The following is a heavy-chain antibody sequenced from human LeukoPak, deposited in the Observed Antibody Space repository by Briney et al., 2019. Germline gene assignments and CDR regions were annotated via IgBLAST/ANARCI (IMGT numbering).Heavy chain of an antibody. CDR2: ISSSSSYI. J-gene: IGHJ6*03. V-gene: IGHV3-21*01. D-gene: IGHD2-2*01. CDR1: GFTFSSYS. Sequence: PGGSLRLSCAASGFTFSSYSMNWVRQAPGKGLEWVSSISSSSSYIYYADSVKGRFTISRDNAKNSLYLQMNSLRAEDTAVYYCARDPVVPAALIWYYYYYMDVWGKGTTVTVSS. CDR3: ARDPVVPAALIWYYYYYMDV.